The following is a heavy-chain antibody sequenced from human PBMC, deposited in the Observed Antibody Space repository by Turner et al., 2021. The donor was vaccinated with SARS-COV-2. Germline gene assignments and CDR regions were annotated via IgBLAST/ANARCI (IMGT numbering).Heavy chain of an antibody. CDR1: GFTFSSYS. CDR3: ARSRAAPWYYDYSSGYYNPYCMDD. J-gene: IGHJ4*01. CDR2: TSSSSSNI. V-gene: IGHV3-21*01. D-gene: IGHD3-22*01. Sequence: EVQLVESGGGLVKPGGSLRLSCAASGFTFSSYSMHWVREAREKGLWWVSSTSSSSSNIYDADSVKGRFTITKNNAKNSLYLHMNSLRAEDTVVYYCARSRAAPWYYDYSSGYYNPYCMDDWGQGTLVTVSS.